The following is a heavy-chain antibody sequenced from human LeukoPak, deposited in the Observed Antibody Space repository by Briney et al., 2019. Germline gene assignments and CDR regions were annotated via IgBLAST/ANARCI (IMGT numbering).Heavy chain of an antibody. CDR3: TALIDSSGHTTDDY. CDR2: IRSKANSYAT. V-gene: IGHV3-73*01. D-gene: IGHD3-22*01. J-gene: IGHJ4*02. Sequence: PGGSLRLSCAASGFTFSNAWMNWVRQASGKGLEWVGRIRSKANSYATAYAASVKGRFTISRDDSENTAYLQMNSLKIEDTAVYYCTALIDSSGHTTDDYWGQGTLVTVSS. CDR1: GFTFSNAW.